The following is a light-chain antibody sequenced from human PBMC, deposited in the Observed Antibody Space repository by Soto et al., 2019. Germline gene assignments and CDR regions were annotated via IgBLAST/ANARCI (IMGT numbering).Light chain of an antibody. CDR1: SSDVGSYNF. J-gene: IGLJ2*01. CDR2: EVT. Sequence: QSALTQPPSASGSPGQSVTISCTGTSSDVGSYNFVSWYQQHPGRAPKLLIYEVTKRPSGVPDRFSASTSGNTASLTISGLQAEVAADYYCSSYSGNNKLVFGGGTKLTVL. CDR3: SSYSGNNKLV. V-gene: IGLV2-8*01.